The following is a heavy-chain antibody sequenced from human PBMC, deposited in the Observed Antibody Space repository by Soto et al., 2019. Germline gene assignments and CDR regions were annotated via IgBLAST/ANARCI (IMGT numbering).Heavy chain of an antibody. D-gene: IGHD3-10*01. J-gene: IGHJ6*02. CDR1: GSTFTASY. CDR2: INPRFGDT. V-gene: IGHV1-2*02. Sequence: QVQLVQSGAELKEPGASVRVSCEASGSTFTASYIHWVRQAPGQGLEWMGWINPRFGDTSYAQDFQGRVSMTRDTSISTVYMELSRLTSDDTAIYYCARNMDYYYGPGSGNGHGFWGQGTTVTVFS. CDR3: ARNMDYYYGPGSGNGHGF.